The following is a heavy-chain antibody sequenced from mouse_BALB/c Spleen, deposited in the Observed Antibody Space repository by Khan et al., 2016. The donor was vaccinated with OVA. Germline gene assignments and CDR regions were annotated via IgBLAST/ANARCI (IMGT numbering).Heavy chain of an antibody. V-gene: IGHV9-3-1*01. CDR3: ARPPYFSYVMVY. Sequence: QVQLKESGPELKKPGETVKISCKASGYTFTNYGMNWVKQAPGKGLKWMGWINTYTGEPTYADDFKGRFAFSLETSASTVYLQINNLKNEDTATYFCARPPYFSYVMVYWGQGTSVTVSS. CDR2: INTYTGEP. J-gene: IGHJ4*01. D-gene: IGHD2-10*01. CDR1: GYTFTNYG.